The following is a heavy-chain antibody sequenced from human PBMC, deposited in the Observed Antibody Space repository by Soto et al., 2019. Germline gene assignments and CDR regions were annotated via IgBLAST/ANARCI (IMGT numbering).Heavy chain of an antibody. CDR3: ARDQGLYYDILTGYQRSYWFDP. V-gene: IGHV4-59*01. CDR1: GGSISSYY. J-gene: IGHJ5*02. D-gene: IGHD3-9*01. Sequence: GPGPGGASETLSLTCTVSGGSISSYYWSWIRQPPGKGLEWIGYIYYSGSTNYNPSLKSRVTISVDTSKNQFSLKLSSVTAADTAVYYCARDQGLYYDILTGYQRSYWFDPWGQGTLVTVSS. CDR2: IYYSGST.